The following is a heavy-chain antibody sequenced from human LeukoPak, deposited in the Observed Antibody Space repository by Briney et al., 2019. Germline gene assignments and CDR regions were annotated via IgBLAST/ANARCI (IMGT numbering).Heavy chain of an antibody. J-gene: IGHJ4*02. CDR1: GFTFSNYA. D-gene: IGHD4-17*01. Sequence: GGSLRLSCAASGFTFSNYAMSWVRQAPGKGLEWVSVISGSGGSTYYADSVKDRFTISRDNSKNALYLQMNSLRAEDTAVYYCAKSVESAVTTNPYFDYWGQGTLVTVSS. V-gene: IGHV3-23*01. CDR2: ISGSGGST. CDR3: AKSVESAVTTNPYFDY.